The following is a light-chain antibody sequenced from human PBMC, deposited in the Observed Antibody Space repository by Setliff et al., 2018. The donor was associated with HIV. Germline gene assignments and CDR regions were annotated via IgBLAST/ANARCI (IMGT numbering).Light chain of an antibody. CDR3: ISYTVNSTPLYV. V-gene: IGLV2-14*01. CDR1: SNDVGGHNY. J-gene: IGLJ1*01. CDR2: EVS. Sequence: QSALAQPASVSGSPGQSITISCTGTSNDVGGHNYVSWYQQYTGKAPKLIIYEVSIRPSGDSNRSSGSKSGNTASLTISGLQAEDEADYYCISYTVNSTPLYVLGTGTKVTVL.